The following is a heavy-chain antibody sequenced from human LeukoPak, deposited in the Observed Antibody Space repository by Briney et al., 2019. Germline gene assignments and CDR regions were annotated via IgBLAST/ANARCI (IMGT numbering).Heavy chain of an antibody. CDR3: ARGMGYYYGMDV. Sequence: GASVKVSCKASGYTFTSYDINWVRQGTRQGLEWMGWMNPNSGSIQSAQKFLDRVTMTRDTSINTAYMELSSLRFEDTAVYYCARGMGYYYGMDVWGQGTTVTVSS. CDR1: GYTFTSYD. CDR2: MNPNSGSI. V-gene: IGHV1-8*01. J-gene: IGHJ6*02. D-gene: IGHD3-16*01.